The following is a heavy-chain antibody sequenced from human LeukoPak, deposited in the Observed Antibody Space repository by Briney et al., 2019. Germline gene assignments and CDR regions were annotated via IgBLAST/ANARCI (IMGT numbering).Heavy chain of an antibody. Sequence: GASVKVSCKASGYTFTSYGISGVRQAPGQGLEWMGWISAYNGNTNYAQKLQGRVTMTTDTSTSTAYMELRSLRSDDTAVYYCARDLWGIAVAGMAYWGQGTLVTVSS. J-gene: IGHJ4*02. V-gene: IGHV1-18*01. D-gene: IGHD6-19*01. CDR3: ARDLWGIAVAGMAY. CDR2: ISAYNGNT. CDR1: GYTFTSYG.